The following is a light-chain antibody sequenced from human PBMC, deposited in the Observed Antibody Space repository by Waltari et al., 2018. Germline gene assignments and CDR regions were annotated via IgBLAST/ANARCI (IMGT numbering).Light chain of an antibody. V-gene: IGLV2-14*03. Sequence: QSALTQPASVSGSPGQSITISCAGSGTDIGYSDYVSWYQQYPDHVPKLLIYDVSHSPSGISSRFSGSKSRNTAFLTISGLQADDEADDYCSAHTITLQVVFGGGTKVTVL. CDR3: SAHTITLQVV. CDR1: GTDIGYSDY. CDR2: DVS. J-gene: IGLJ2*01.